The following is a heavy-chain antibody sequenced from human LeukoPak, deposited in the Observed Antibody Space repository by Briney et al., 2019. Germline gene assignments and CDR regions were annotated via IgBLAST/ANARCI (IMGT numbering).Heavy chain of an antibody. J-gene: IGHJ3*01. Sequence: GGSLRLSCAASGFTFSSYWMSCVRQAPGKGLEWVANIKQDGSEKYYVDSVKGRFTISRDNSKNTLYLLMNSLRADDTAVYYCARGQHRWDYSHNLMSFWGQGTLVTVSS. CDR3: ARGQHRWDYSHNLMSF. D-gene: IGHD4-11*01. V-gene: IGHV3-7*01. CDR1: GFTFSSYW. CDR2: IKQDGSEK.